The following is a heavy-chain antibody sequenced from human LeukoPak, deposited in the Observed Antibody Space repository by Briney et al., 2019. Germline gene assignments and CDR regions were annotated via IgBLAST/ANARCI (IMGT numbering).Heavy chain of an antibody. V-gene: IGHV1-2*02. CDR1: GYTFTGYF. CDR2: INPNSGGT. Sequence: ASVKVSCKASGYTFTGYFMHWVRQAPGQGLEWMGWINPNSGGTNYAQKFQGRVTMTRDTSIRTAYMELSRLTSDDMAMYYCARAYTGYEAFDYWGQGALVTVSS. D-gene: IGHD5-12*01. CDR3: ARAYTGYEAFDY. J-gene: IGHJ4*02.